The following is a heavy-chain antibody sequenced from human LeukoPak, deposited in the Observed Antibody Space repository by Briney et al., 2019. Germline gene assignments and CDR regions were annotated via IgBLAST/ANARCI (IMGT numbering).Heavy chain of an antibody. J-gene: IGHJ4*02. D-gene: IGHD3-22*01. CDR1: GGTFSSYA. V-gene: IGHV1-69*04. CDR3: ASLIDSSSARPFDY. Sequence: PMASVKVSCKASGGTFSSYAISWVRQAPGQGLEWMGRIIPILGIANYAQKFQGRVTITADKSTSTAYMELSSLRSEDTAVYYCASLIDSSSARPFDYWGQGTLVTVSS. CDR2: IIPILGIA.